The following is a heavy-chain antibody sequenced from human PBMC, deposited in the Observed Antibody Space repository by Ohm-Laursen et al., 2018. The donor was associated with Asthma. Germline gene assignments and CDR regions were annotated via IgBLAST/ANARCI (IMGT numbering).Heavy chain of an antibody. D-gene: IGHD2-15*01. CDR2: PHSVFGTS. J-gene: IGHJ4*02. CDR3: ARKAGSCITSNCYSLDF. CDR1: GGTLGTSV. V-gene: IGHV1-69*13. Sequence: SVKVSCKSLGGTLGTSVIGWVRQAPGQGLEWLRPPHSVFGTSTYAQKFHDRFTITADESTSTVYMTLSSLASEDTAVYYCARKAGSCITSNCYSLDFWGQGTLVTVSS.